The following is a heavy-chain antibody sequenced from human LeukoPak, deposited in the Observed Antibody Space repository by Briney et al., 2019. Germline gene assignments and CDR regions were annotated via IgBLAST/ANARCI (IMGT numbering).Heavy chain of an antibody. Sequence: GGSLRLSCAASGFTFSSYWMSWVRQAPGKGLEWVANIKQDGSEKYYVDSVKGRFTISRDNAKNSLYLQMNSLRAEDTAVYYCARDFYYDSSYGMDVWGQGTTVTVSS. CDR2: IKQDGSEK. D-gene: IGHD3-22*01. J-gene: IGHJ6*02. V-gene: IGHV3-7*01. CDR3: ARDFYYDSSYGMDV. CDR1: GFTFSSYW.